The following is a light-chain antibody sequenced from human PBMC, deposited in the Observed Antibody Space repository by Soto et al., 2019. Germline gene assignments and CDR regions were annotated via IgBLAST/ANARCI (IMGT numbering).Light chain of an antibody. J-gene: IGKJ5*01. CDR3: QQSYSTPIT. Sequence: DIQMTQSPSSLSASVGDRVTITCRASQSISSYLNWYQQKPGKAPKLLIYAASSLQSGVHSRFSGSGSGTDFTLTISSLQPEDFATYYCQQSYSTPITFGQGTRLEIK. V-gene: IGKV1-39*01. CDR1: QSISSY. CDR2: AAS.